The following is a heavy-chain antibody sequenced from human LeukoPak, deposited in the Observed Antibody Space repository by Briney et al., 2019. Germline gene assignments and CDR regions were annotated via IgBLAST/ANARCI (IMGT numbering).Heavy chain of an antibody. V-gene: IGHV3-30-3*01. CDR3: ARDAEYYYDSSGYEILYFDY. D-gene: IGHD3-22*01. CDR1: GFTFSSYA. Sequence: PGRSLRLSCVASGFTFSSYAMHWVRQAPGKGLEWVAVISYDGSNKYYADSVKGRFTISRDNSKSTLYLQMNSLRAEDTAVYYCARDAEYYYDSSGYEILYFDYWGQGTLVTVSS. CDR2: ISYDGSNK. J-gene: IGHJ4*02.